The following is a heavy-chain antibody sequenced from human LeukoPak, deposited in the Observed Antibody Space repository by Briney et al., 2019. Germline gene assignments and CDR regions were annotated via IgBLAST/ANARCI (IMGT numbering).Heavy chain of an antibody. Sequence: GGSLRLSCAASGLTFSSYAMSWVRQAPGKGLEWVSAISGSGGSKYYADSVKGRFTISRDNAKNSLYLQMNSLRAEDTAVYYCAREGSGSSYGMDVWGQGTTVTVSS. CDR1: GLTFSSYA. V-gene: IGHV3-23*01. CDR2: ISGSGGSK. J-gene: IGHJ6*02. CDR3: AREGSGSSYGMDV. D-gene: IGHD3-10*01.